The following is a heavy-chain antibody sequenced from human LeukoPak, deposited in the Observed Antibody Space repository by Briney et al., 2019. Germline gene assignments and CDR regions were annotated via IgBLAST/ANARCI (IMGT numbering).Heavy chain of an antibody. CDR1: GFTFSSYG. V-gene: IGHV3-30*03. CDR3: ARGGSYYYYYGMDV. Sequence: GGSLRLSCAASGFTFSSYGMHWVRQAPGKGLEWVAVISYDGSNKYYADSVKGRFTISRDNSKNTLFLQMNSLRAEDTAVYYCARGGSYYYYYGMDVWGQGTTVTVSS. J-gene: IGHJ6*02. CDR2: ISYDGSNK. D-gene: IGHD1-26*01.